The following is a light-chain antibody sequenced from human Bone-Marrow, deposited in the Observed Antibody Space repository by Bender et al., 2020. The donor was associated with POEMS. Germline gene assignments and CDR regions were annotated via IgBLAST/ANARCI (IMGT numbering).Light chain of an antibody. CDR3: QSFDTSLSGWV. J-gene: IGLJ3*02. CDR2: DVD. CDR1: GHDIGAYNY. Sequence: QSAPTQPASVSASPGQSITISCTGGGHDIGAYNYISWYQHHPGQAPRLVIYDVDSRASPIFYRFSGSKSGNTASLTISGLQAEDEADYYCQSFDTSLSGWVFGAGTKLTV. V-gene: IGLV2-14*01.